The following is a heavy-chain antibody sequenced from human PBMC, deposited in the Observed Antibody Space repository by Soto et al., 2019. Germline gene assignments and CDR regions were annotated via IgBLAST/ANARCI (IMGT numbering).Heavy chain of an antibody. J-gene: IGHJ5*02. CDR1: GGSVSSGSYY. D-gene: IGHD3-10*01. Sequence: SETLSLTCTVSGGSVSSGSYYWSWIRQPPGKGLEWIGYIYYSGSTNNSPSLKTRLTMSLDMSKNQFSLTLSSMTAADTAVYYCARAQFYSGSGNYNNLMFDAWGQGIQVTVSS. CDR3: ARAQFYSGSGNYNNLMFDA. V-gene: IGHV4-61*01. CDR2: IYYSGST.